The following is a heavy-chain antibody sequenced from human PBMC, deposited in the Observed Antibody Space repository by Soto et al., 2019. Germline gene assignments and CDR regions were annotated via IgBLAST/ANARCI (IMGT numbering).Heavy chain of an antibody. J-gene: IGHJ4*02. CDR3: AKVVVPPSSGYYFDY. CDR1: GFTFSAYA. V-gene: IGHV3-23*01. D-gene: IGHD3-22*01. Sequence: EVQLLESGGGLVQPGGSLRLSCEASGFTFSAYAMSWVRQAPGKGLEWVSALTDNGGGTYYADSVKGRFTVARDNFKNTLYLQMDSLRAEDTDIYYCAKVVVPPSSGYYFDYWGQGALVTVSS. CDR2: LTDNGGGT.